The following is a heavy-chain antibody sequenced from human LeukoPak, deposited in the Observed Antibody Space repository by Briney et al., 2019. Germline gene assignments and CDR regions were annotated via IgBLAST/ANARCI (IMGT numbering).Heavy chain of an antibody. CDR1: GGSISSNY. V-gene: IGHV4-59*08. CDR2: IYYSGST. D-gene: IGHD6-19*01. J-gene: IGHJ4*02. Sequence: PSETLSLTCTVSGGSISSNYWSWIRQPPGKGLEWIGYIYYSGSTNYNPSLKSRVTISVDTSKNQFSLKLSSVTAADTAVYYCARHRSDSSGWLSPSDCWGQGTLVTVSS. CDR3: ARHRSDSSGWLSPSDC.